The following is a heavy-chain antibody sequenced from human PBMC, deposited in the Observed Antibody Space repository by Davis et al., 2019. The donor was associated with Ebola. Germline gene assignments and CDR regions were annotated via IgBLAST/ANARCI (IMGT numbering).Heavy chain of an antibody. Sequence: WVRQPPGKGLEWIGYIYYSGSTYYNPSLKSRVTISVDTSKNQFSLKLSSVTAADTAVYYCASSSYRATYYDFWSGYPHWFDPWGQGTLVTVSS. CDR2: IYYSGST. J-gene: IGHJ5*02. D-gene: IGHD3-3*01. V-gene: IGHV4-30-4*08. CDR3: ASSSYRATYYDFWSGYPHWFDP.